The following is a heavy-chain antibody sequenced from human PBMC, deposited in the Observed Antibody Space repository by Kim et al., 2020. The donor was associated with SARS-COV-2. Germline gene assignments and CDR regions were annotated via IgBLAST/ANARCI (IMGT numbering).Heavy chain of an antibody. D-gene: IGHD4-17*01. Sequence: GGSLRLSCAASGFTFSSYGMNWVRQAPGKGLEWVALIWCDGSTIYYADSVKGRFTISRDNSKNTLYLQMNSLRAEDTAVYYCARGRRCPTFYYYAMDVWGQGTTVSVSS. V-gene: IGHV3-33*08. CDR2: IWCDGSTI. CDR1: GFTFSSYG. CDR3: ARGRRCPTFYYYAMDV. J-gene: IGHJ6*02.